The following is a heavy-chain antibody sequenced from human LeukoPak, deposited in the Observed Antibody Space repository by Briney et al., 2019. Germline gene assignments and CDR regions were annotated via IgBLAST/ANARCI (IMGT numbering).Heavy chain of an antibody. D-gene: IGHD5-18*01. CDR2: IYYSGST. CDR1: GGSISSYY. V-gene: IGHV4-59*08. CDR3: ARRFVDTAIFDY. J-gene: IGHJ4*02. Sequence: PSETLSLTCTVSGGSISSYYWSWIRQPPGKGLEWIGYIYYSGSTNYNPSLKSRGTISVDTSKNHFSLKLSSVTAADTAVYYCARRFVDTAIFDYWGQGTLVTVSS.